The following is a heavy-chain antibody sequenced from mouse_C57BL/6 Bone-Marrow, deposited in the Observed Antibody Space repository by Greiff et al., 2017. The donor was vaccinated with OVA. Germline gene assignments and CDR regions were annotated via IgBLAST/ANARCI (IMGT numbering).Heavy chain of an antibody. CDR3: ARWGYYVFAY. V-gene: IGHV1-54*01. J-gene: IGHJ3*01. CDR2: INPGSGGT. D-gene: IGHD2-3*01. CDR1: GYAFTNYL. Sequence: QVQLKQSGAELVRPGTSVKVSCKASGYAFTNYLIEWVKQRPGQGLEWIGVINPGSGGTNYNEKFKGKATLTADKSSSTAYMQLSSLTSEDLAVYFCARWGYYVFAYWGQGTLVTVSA.